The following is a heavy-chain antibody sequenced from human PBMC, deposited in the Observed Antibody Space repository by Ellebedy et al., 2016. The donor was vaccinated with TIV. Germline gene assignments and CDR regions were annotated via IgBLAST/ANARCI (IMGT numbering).Heavy chain of an antibody. J-gene: IGHJ4*02. CDR3: AKGSSSGFTYDRVGFEY. CDR1: GFTFSNFA. CDR2: ISGWGDAT. V-gene: IGHV3-23*01. D-gene: IGHD3-22*01. Sequence: GESLKISCAASGFTFSNFAMHWVRQAPGKGLEWLSVISGWGDATYHADSVKGRFTIIRDSSKNTLYQQMDRLRADDTAVYYCAKGSSSGFTYDRVGFEYWGQGTLVTVSS.